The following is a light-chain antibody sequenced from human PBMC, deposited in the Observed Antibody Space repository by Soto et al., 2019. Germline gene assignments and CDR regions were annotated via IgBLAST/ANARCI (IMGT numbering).Light chain of an antibody. Sequence: EIVLTQHPDTQSLSPGERATLSCRASQSVSGSSLAWYQHKPGQAPRLVIYGASSRATGFPDRFSGSGSGPVLPFIISRLEPEDFGMYYCHQYGSFPHPLGQGNELETK. CDR1: QSVSGSS. J-gene: IGKJ2*01. CDR3: HQYGSFPHP. CDR2: GAS. V-gene: IGKV3-20*01.